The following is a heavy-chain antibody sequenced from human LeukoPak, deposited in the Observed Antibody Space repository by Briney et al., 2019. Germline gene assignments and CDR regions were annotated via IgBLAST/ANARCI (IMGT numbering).Heavy chain of an antibody. D-gene: IGHD3-22*01. CDR3: AIRQTNYYDSSGKNDY. J-gene: IGHJ4*02. CDR2: IYYIVTP. CDR1: GGSISSSSYY. V-gene: IGHV4-39*01. Sequence: EXLSLTCTVSGGSISSSSYYWGWVRQPPGKGLEWIGSIYYIVTPYYTPSLKTRVTISVDTSKNQFSLKLSSVTAADTAVYYCAIRQTNYYDSSGKNDYWGQGTLVTVSS.